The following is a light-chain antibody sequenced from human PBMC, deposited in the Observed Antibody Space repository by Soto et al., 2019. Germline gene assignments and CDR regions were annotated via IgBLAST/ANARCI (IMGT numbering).Light chain of an antibody. V-gene: IGKV3-20*01. CDR2: GAS. CDR1: QSVSSSY. Sequence: EIVLTQSPGTLSLSPGERATLSCRASQSVSSSYLAWSQQKPGQAPRLLIYGASSSSTGIPDRFSGSGSGTYFTLTISRLDPEDVAVYYCQQYGSSPRTFGQGTKVEI. J-gene: IGKJ1*01. CDR3: QQYGSSPRT.